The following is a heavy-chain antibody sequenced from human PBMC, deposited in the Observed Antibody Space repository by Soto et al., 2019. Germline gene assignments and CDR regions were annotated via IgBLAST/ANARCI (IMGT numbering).Heavy chain of an antibody. J-gene: IGHJ6*02. V-gene: IGHV1-69*06. CDR1: GGTFSSYA. CDR2: IIPIFGTA. Sequence: SVKVSCKASGGTFSSYAISWVRQAPGQGLEWMGGIIPIFGTANYAQKFQGRVTITADKSTSTAYMELSSLRSEDTAVYYCARFGFSPPLYYYYGMDVWGQGTTVTVSS. CDR3: ARFGFSPPLYYYYGMDV. D-gene: IGHD3-16*01.